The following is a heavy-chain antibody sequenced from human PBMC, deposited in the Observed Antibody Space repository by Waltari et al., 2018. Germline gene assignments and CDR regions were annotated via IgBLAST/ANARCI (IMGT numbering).Heavy chain of an antibody. J-gene: IGHJ4*02. V-gene: IGHV3-7*01. CDR1: ASTCRSYW. Sequence: EVQVVESGGGLVQPGGSLRLSCAGSASTCRSYWMTSVRRAQGKWLEWVANIKQDANGLHYVNSGRGRFTISRDNAKNSMFLQMNGLRAEDTAVYYCARVPLPWYLDYWGQGTLVTVSS. CDR3: ARVPLPWYLDY. CDR2: IKQDANGL.